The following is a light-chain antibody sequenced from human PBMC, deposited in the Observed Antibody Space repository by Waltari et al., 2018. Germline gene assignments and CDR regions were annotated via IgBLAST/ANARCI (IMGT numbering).Light chain of an antibody. J-gene: IGLJ2*01. CDR1: SSDVGSYNL. Sequence: QSALTQPASVSGSPGQSITISCTGTSSDVGSYNLVSWYQHYPGKAPKLMIYEGTKRPSGVSTPFSGSKSGNTASLTISWLQAEDEADYHCCSYAHSSRVVFGGGTKVTVL. CDR2: EGT. V-gene: IGLV2-23*01. CDR3: CSYAHSSRVV.